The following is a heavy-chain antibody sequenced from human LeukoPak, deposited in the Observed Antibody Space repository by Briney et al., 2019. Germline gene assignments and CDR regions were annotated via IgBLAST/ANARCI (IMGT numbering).Heavy chain of an antibody. CDR2: IRSKANDHAT. V-gene: IGHV3-73*01. J-gene: IGHJ4*02. CDR1: GFTFSGSA. D-gene: IGHD4-17*01. CDR3: TRRLMTTVNDY. Sequence: GGSLRLSCAASGFTFSGSAIHWVRQSPGKGLEWVGRIRSKANDHATAYAASVRGRFTISRDDSKNTAYLQMNSLKTEDTAVYYCTRRLMTTVNDYWGQGTLVTVSS.